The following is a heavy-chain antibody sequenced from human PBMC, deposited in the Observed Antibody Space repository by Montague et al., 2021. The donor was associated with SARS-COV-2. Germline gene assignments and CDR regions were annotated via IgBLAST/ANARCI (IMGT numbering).Heavy chain of an antibody. CDR2: IYYSGST. D-gene: IGHD3-22*01. CDR3: ASPTYYYDSSGSDAFDI. J-gene: IGHJ3*02. Sequence: SETLSLTCTVSGGSISSSSYYWGWIRQPPGKGLEWIGSIYYSGSTYYNPSLKSRVTISVDTSKNQFSLKLSSVTAADTAVYYCASPTYYYDSSGSDAFDIWGQGQWSPSLQ. V-gene: IGHV4-39*01. CDR1: GGSISSSSYY.